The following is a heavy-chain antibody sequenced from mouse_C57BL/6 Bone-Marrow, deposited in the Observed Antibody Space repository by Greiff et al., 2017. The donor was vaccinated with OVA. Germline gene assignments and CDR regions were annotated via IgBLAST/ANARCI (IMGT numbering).Heavy chain of an antibody. CDR1: GYTFTDYE. D-gene: IGHD2-5*01. CDR2: IDPETGGT. V-gene: IGHV1-15*01. Sequence: QVQLKESGAELVRPGASVTLSCKASGYTFTDYEMHWVKQTPVHGLEWIGAIDPETGGTAYTQKFKGKAILTAEKSCSTAYMELRSLTSEDSAVYYCTRGYSNYYAMDYWGQGTSVTVSS. J-gene: IGHJ4*01. CDR3: TRGYSNYYAMDY.